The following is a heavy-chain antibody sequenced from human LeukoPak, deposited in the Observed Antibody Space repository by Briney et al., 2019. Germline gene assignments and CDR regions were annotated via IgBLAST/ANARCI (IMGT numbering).Heavy chain of an antibody. J-gene: IGHJ4*02. D-gene: IGHD5-18*01. V-gene: IGHV1-2*02. CDR1: GYTFTGYY. Sequence: ASVKVSCKASGYTFTGYYMHWVRQAPGQGLEWMGWINPYSGGTNYAQKFQGRVTMTRDTSISTAYMELSRLRSEDTAVYYCAREIGPIQLHLWGSAFDYWGQGTLVTVSS. CDR2: INPYSGGT. CDR3: AREIGPIQLHLWGSAFDY.